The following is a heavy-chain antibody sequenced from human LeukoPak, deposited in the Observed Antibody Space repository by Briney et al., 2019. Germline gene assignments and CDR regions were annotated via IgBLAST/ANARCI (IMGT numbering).Heavy chain of an antibody. J-gene: IGHJ4*02. CDR2: IRYDGSNK. CDR3: TKGTGPEMATIQYAD. Sequence: PGGSLRLSCAASRFTFSNYGMHWVRQAPGKGLEWVAFIRYDGSNKYYADSVKGRFTISRDNSKNTLCLQMNSLRVEDTAMYYCTKGTGPEMATIQYADWGLGTLVTVSS. CDR1: RFTFSNYG. V-gene: IGHV3-30*02. D-gene: IGHD5-24*01.